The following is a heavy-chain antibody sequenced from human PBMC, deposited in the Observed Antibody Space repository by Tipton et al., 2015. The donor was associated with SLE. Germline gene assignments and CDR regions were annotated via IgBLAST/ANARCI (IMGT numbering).Heavy chain of an antibody. J-gene: IGHJ4*02. CDR2: IHNSGST. Sequence: TLSLTCTVSGASISRYYWTWIRQPAGKVLEWIGQIHNSGSTNDNPSLKSRVTISVDTSKNQFSLKLSSVTAADTGVYYCARKWDYWGQGTLVTVSS. V-gene: IGHV4-4*07. CDR3: ARKWDY. CDR1: GASISRYY. D-gene: IGHD1-26*01.